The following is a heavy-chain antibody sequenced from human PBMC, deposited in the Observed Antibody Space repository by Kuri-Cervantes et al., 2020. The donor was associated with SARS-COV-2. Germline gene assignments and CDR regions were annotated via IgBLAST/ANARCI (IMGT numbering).Heavy chain of an antibody. CDR1: GGTFGSYT. J-gene: IGHJ4*02. CDR2: IIPIFCTA. CDR3: ARAGSHGDEGDY. V-gene: IGHV1-69*06. Sequence: SVKVSCKASGGTFGSYTISWVRQAPGQGLGWMGGIIPIFCTANNAQKFQGRVTITADKSTSTAYMELGSQSSEDTAVYYCARAGSHGDEGDYWGQGTPVTVSS. D-gene: IGHD7-27*01.